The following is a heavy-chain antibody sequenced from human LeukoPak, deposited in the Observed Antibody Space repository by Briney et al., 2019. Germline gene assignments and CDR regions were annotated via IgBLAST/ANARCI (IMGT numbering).Heavy chain of an antibody. D-gene: IGHD2-21*02. CDR1: GDTFSSYA. Sequence: ASVKVSCKASGDTFSSYAISWVRQAPGQGLEWMGGIIPLIGTANYAQKFQGRVTITADESTSTAYMELSSLRSADTAVYYCARQHIVVVTFIPYYYYYYMDVWGKGTTVTIPS. CDR2: IIPLIGTA. V-gene: IGHV1-69*13. J-gene: IGHJ6*03. CDR3: ARQHIVVVTFIPYYYYYYMDV.